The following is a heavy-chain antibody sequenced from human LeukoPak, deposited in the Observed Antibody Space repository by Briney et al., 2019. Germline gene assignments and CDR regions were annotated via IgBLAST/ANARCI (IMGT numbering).Heavy chain of an antibody. J-gene: IGHJ4*02. D-gene: IGHD4-23*01. CDR1: GGTFSSYA. CDR2: IIPIFGTA. Sequence: SVKVSCKASGGTFSSYAISWVRQAPGQGLEWMGGIIPIFGTANYAQKFQGRVTITADESTSTAYMELSSLRSEDTAVYYCASGGPERKTTVEGNFGYWGQGTLVTVSS. CDR3: ASGGPERKTTVEGNFGY. V-gene: IGHV1-69*13.